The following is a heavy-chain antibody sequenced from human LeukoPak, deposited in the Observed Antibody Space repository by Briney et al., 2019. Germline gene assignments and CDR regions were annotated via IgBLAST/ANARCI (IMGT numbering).Heavy chain of an antibody. CDR2: ISGSGGST. CDR1: GFTFSSYA. V-gene: IGHV3-23*01. CDR3: AKVYYYGSGSYSYYFDY. Sequence: QSGGSLRLSCAASGFTFSSYAMSWVRQAPGKGLEWVSAISGSGGSTYYADSVKGRFTISRDNSKNTLYLQMNSLRAEDTAVYYCAKVYYYGSGSYSYYFDYWAREPWSPSPQ. J-gene: IGHJ4*02. D-gene: IGHD3-10*01.